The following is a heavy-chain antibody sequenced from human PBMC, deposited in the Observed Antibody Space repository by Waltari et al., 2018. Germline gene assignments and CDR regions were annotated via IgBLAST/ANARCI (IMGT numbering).Heavy chain of an antibody. CDR3: TTDEGGSRY. D-gene: IGHD1-26*01. CDR1: DFYFVSAW. CDR2: IKSKVNDETR. J-gene: IGHJ4*02. Sequence: EVQLVESGGALVEPGESLILSCAVSDFYFVSAWMNWVRQTPGKGLEWVARIKSKVNDETRDYAAIVKDRFIISRDDSKHTLYLQMKSLKSDDTGVYYCTTDEGGSRYWGQGTLVTVSS. V-gene: IGHV3-15*07.